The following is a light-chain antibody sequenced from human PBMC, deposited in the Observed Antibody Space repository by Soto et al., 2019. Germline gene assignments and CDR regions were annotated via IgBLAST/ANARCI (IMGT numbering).Light chain of an antibody. CDR2: GAS. CDR1: QSVRSNS. CDR3: QQSLNPKT. Sequence: EIVLTQSPGTLSLSPGERATLSCRASQSVRSNSLAWYQQKPGQAPRLLISGASSRATGIPDRFSGSGSGTEFTLTISRLEPEDFAVYYCQQSLNPKTFGQGTKVDIK. J-gene: IGKJ1*01. V-gene: IGKV3-20*01.